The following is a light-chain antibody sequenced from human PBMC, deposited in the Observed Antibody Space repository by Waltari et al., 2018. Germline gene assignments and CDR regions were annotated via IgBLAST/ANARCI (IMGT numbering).Light chain of an antibody. CDR2: EVT. V-gene: IGLV2-23*02. CDR3: CSYAGLGIYV. Sequence: SGLTQPASVSGSPGQSIPIPCTGTSSDVGNYNLVSWYQQYPGKAPKLTVYEVTKRTSGVSDRFSGSKSGNTASLTISGLQSEDEADYYCCSYAGLGIYVFGTGTKVTVL. J-gene: IGLJ1*01. CDR1: SSDVGNYNL.